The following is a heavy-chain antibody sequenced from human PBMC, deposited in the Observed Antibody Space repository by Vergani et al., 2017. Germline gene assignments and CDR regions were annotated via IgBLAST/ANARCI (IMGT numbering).Heavy chain of an antibody. CDR1: GYTFTGYY. CDR3: ARDSGSYTRPPDAFDY. CDR2: INPKSGGT. J-gene: IGHJ4*02. D-gene: IGHD1-26*01. Sequence: QVQLVQSGAEVKKPGASVKVSCKASGYTFTGYYMHWVRQAPGQGLEWMGWINPKSGGTNYAQKFQGRVTMTRDTSISTAYMELSRLRSDDTAVYYCARDSGSYTRPPDAFDYWGQGTLVTVSS. V-gene: IGHV1-2*02.